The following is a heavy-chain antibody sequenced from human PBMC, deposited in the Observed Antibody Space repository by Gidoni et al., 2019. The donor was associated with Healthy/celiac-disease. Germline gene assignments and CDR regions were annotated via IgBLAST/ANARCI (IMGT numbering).Heavy chain of an antibody. CDR3: ARGRGIQLWFPGFFYGMDV. D-gene: IGHD5-18*01. CDR1: GVSFSGYY. CDR2: INHSGST. V-gene: IGHV4-34*01. J-gene: IGHJ6*02. Sequence: QVQLQQWGAGLLKPSDTLSLTFASYGVSFSGYYWSWIRQPPGKGLEWIGEINHSGSTNYNPSLKSRVNISVATSKDQFSLKLSSVTAADTAVYYCARGRGIQLWFPGFFYGMDVWGQGTTVTVSS.